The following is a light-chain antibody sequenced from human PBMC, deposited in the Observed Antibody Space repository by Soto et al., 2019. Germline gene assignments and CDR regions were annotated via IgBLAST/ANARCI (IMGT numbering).Light chain of an antibody. CDR1: QGIRND. V-gene: IGKV1-6*01. J-gene: IGKJ1*01. CDR2: EAS. Sequence: AILMTQSPSSLSASVGDRVTVTCRASQGIRNDLAWYQQKPGKAPKLLIYEASTLQSGVPSRFSGSYSGTVFTLTIGSLQPEDFATSYCLQDFNYPRTFGQGTKVDIK. CDR3: LQDFNYPRT.